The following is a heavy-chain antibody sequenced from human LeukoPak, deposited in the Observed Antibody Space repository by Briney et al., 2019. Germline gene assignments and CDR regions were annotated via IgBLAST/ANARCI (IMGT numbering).Heavy chain of an antibody. J-gene: IGHJ4*02. CDR3: AKDAEPTYTYGKIDY. D-gene: IGHD5-18*01. CDR2: ISWNSGSI. CDR1: GFTFDDYG. V-gene: IGHV3-9*01. Sequence: GGSLRLSCAASGFTFDDYGMHWVRQAPGKGLEWVSGISWNSGSIGYADSVKGRFTISRDNAKNSLYLQTNSLRAEDTALYYCAKDAEPTYTYGKIDYWGQGTLVTVSS.